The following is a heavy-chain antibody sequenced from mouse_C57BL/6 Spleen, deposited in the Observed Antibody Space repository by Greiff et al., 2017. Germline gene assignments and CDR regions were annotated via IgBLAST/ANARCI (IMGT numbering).Heavy chain of an antibody. V-gene: IGHV5-16*01. Sequence: EVQGVESEGGLVQPGSSMKLSCTASGFTFSAYYMAWVRQVPEKGLEWVANINYDGSSTYYLDSLKSRFLISRDNAKNILYMQMSSVKSEDTATYYCARGIYYDYDGYFDYWGQGTTLTVSS. D-gene: IGHD2-4*01. CDR2: INYDGSST. CDR1: GFTFSAYY. CDR3: ARGIYYDYDGYFDY. J-gene: IGHJ2*01.